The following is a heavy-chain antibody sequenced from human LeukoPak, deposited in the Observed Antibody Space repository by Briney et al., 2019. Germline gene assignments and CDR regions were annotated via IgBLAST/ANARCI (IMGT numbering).Heavy chain of an antibody. D-gene: IGHD3-22*01. Sequence: GGSLRLSCAASGFTFSSYSMNWVRQAPGKGLEWVSYISSSSSTIYYADSVKGRFTISRDNAKNSLYLQMNSLRAEDTAVYYCASGTYYYDSSGYGFDYWGQGTLVTVSS. CDR2: ISSSSSTI. CDR1: GFTFSSYS. V-gene: IGHV3-48*04. J-gene: IGHJ4*02. CDR3: ASGTYYYDSSGYGFDY.